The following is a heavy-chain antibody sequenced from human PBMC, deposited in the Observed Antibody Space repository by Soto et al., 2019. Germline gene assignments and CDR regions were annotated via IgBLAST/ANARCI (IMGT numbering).Heavy chain of an antibody. CDR1: GYAFTTSA. CDR3: ARASGRSKLLPFYFDP. D-gene: IGHD1-26*01. Sequence: QVHLVQSGAEVQKPGASVRISCQASGYAFTTSAIHWVRQAHGQSLEWMGWINPATGDTKYSQNVRGRVTFALDTSASTAYMDLRSLASHDTAGYYCARASGRSKLLPFYFDPWGQGTQVTVSS. J-gene: IGHJ5*02. CDR2: INPATGDT. V-gene: IGHV1-3*01.